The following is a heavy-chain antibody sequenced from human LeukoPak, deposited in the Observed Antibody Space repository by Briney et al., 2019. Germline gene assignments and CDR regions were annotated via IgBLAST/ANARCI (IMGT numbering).Heavy chain of an antibody. V-gene: IGHV4-30-4*08. D-gene: IGHD3-22*01. CDR3: ARERYYYDSNPLLPLPFGLDI. CDR1: GGSISSGDYY. Sequence: SETLSLTCTVSGGSISSGDYYWSWIRQPPGKGLEWIGYIYYSGSTYYNPSLKSRVTISVDTSKNQFSLKLSSVTAADTAVYYCARERYYYDSNPLLPLPFGLDIWGQGTMVTVSS. J-gene: IGHJ3*02. CDR2: IYYSGST.